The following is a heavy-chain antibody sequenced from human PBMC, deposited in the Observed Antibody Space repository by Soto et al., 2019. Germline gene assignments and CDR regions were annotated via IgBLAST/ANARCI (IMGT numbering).Heavy chain of an antibody. CDR1: GGSISSSSYY. CDR3: ARRLAAAGIFDY. J-gene: IGHJ4*02. D-gene: IGHD6-13*01. V-gene: IGHV4-39*01. Sequence: QLQLQESGPGLVKPSETLSLTCTVSGGSISSSSYYWGWIRQPPGKGLEWIGSIYYSGSTYYNPSLKSRVTISVDTSKNQFSLKLSSVTAADTAVYYCARRLAAAGIFDYWGQGTLVTVSS. CDR2: IYYSGST.